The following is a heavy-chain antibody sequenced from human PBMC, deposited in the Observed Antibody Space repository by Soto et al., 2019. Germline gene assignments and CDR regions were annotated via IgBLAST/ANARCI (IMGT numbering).Heavy chain of an antibody. D-gene: IGHD1-26*01. CDR1: GFTFSSYE. V-gene: IGHV3-48*03. J-gene: IGHJ4*02. Sequence: GGSLRLSSAASGFTFSSYEMNWVRQAPGKGLEWVSYISSSGSTIYYADSVKGRFTISRDNAKNSLYLQMNSLKAEDTAVYYCALFDGYRGVGLDYWGQGTLVTVSS. CDR3: ALFDGYRGVGLDY. CDR2: ISSSGSTI.